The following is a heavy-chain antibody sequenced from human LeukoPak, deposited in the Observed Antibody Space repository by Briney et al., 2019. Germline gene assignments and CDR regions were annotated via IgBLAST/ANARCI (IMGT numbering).Heavy chain of an antibody. CDR2: ISWNSGSI. CDR3: AKDGSYDFWSGYYLN. Sequence: GRSLRLSCAASGFTFDDYAMHWVRQAPGKGLEWVSGISWNSGSIGYADSVKGRFIISRDNAKNPLYLQMNSLRAEDTALYYCAKDGSYDFWSGYYLNWGQGTLVTVSS. CDR1: GFTFDDYA. V-gene: IGHV3-9*01. J-gene: IGHJ4*02. D-gene: IGHD3-3*01.